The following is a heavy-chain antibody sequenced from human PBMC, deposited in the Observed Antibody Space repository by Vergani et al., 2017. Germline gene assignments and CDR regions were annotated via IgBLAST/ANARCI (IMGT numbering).Heavy chain of an antibody. J-gene: IGHJ6*02. Sequence: QVQLQESGPGLVKPSQTLSLTCTVSGGSISSGDYYWSWIRQPPGKGLEWIGYIYYSGSTYYNPSLKSRVTISVDTSKNQFSLKLSSVTAADTAVYYCARDPVYSTTWPFLLLDMDVWGQGTTVTVSS. V-gene: IGHV4-30-4*08. D-gene: IGHD6-13*01. CDR2: IYYSGST. CDR1: GGSISSGDYY. CDR3: ARDPVYSTTWPFLLLDMDV.